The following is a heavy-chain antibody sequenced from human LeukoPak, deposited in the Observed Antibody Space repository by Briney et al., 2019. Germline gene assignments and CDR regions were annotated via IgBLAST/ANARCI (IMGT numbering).Heavy chain of an antibody. CDR3: ARDTPEGYYYYYYGMDV. CDR2: IWYDGSNK. D-gene: IGHD2-15*01. CDR1: GFTFSSYG. V-gene: IGHV3-33*01. Sequence: GGSLRLSCAASGFTFSSYGMHWVRQAPGKGLEWVAVIWYDGSNKYYADSVKGRFTISRDNSKNTLYLQMNSLRAEDTAVYYCARDTPEGYYYYYYGMDVWGQGTTVTVSS. J-gene: IGHJ6*02.